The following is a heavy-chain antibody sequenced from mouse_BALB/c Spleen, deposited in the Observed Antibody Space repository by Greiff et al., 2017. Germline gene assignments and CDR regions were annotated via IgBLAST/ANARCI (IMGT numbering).Heavy chain of an antibody. CDR1: GFTFSDYY. Sequence: EVQVVESGGGLVKPGGSLKLSCAASGFTFSDYYMYWVRQTPEKRLEWVATISDGGSYTYYPDSVKGRFTISRDNAKNNLYLQMSSLKSEDTAMYYCARRVMITTNWYFDVWGAGTTVTVSS. CDR2: ISDGGSYT. D-gene: IGHD2-4*01. J-gene: IGHJ1*01. V-gene: IGHV5-4*02. CDR3: ARRVMITTNWYFDV.